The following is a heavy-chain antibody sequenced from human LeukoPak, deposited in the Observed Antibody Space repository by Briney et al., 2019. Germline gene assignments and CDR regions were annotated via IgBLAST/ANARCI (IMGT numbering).Heavy chain of an antibody. D-gene: IGHD1-20*01. Sequence: GESLKISCKGPGYSFTSYWIGWVRQMPGKGLEWMGIIYPGDSDTRYSPSFQGQVTISADKSISTAYLQWSSLKASDTAMYYCARPITYITGTTFAFGIWGQGTMVTVSS. J-gene: IGHJ3*02. CDR3: ARPITYITGTTFAFGI. CDR1: GYSFTSYW. CDR2: IYPGDSDT. V-gene: IGHV5-51*01.